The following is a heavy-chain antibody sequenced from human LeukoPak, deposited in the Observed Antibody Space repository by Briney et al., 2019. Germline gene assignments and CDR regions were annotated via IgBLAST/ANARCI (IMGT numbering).Heavy chain of an antibody. D-gene: IGHD2-2*01. CDR1: GYTFTCYY. CDR2: IDPNSGGT. V-gene: IGHV1-2*02. Sequence: GASVKVSCKASGYTFTCYYMHWVRQAPGQGREGRGGIDPNSGGTNYAQKFQGRVTMHRHTSISTAYMELSTLRSDDTAVYYCAFIGRYCSSTSCSFDYRGQGTLVTVSA. J-gene: IGHJ4*02. CDR3: AFIGRYCSSTSCSFDY.